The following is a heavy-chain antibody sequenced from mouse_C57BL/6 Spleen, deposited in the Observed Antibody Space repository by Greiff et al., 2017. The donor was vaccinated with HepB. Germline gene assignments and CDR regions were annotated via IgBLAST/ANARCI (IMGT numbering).Heavy chain of an antibody. V-gene: IGHV1-54*01. J-gene: IGHJ4*01. Sequence: QVQLQQSGAELVRPGTSVKVSCKASGYALTNYLIEWVKQRPGQGLEWIGVINPGSGGTNYNEKFKGKATLTADKSFSTAYMQLSSLTSEDSAVYFCARHYGRSRAMDYWGQGTSVTVSS. CDR1: GYALTNYL. D-gene: IGHD1-1*01. CDR3: ARHYGRSRAMDY. CDR2: INPGSGGT.